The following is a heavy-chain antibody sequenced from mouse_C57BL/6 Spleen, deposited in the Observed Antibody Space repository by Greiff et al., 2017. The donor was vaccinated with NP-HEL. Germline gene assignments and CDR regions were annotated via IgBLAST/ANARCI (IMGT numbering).Heavy chain of an antibody. J-gene: IGHJ4*01. CDR2: ISSGSSTI. Sequence: EVHLVESGGGLVKPGGSPKLSCAASGFTFSDYGMHWVRQAPEKGLEWVAYISSGSSTIYYADTVKGRFTISRDNAKNTLFLQMTSLRSEDTAMYYCARRVYGSRNAMDYWGQGTSVTVSS. V-gene: IGHV5-17*01. CDR3: ARRVYGSRNAMDY. CDR1: GFTFSDYG. D-gene: IGHD1-1*01.